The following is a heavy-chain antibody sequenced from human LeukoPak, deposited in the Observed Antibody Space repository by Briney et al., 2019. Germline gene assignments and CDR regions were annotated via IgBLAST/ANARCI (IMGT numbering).Heavy chain of an antibody. CDR1: XXXTSXXY. Sequence: LTXXXSXXXTSXXYXXWXRQPAGKGLEWIGRIYTSGSTNYNPSLKSRVTMSVDTSKNQFSLKLSSVTAADTAVYYCARKSHDSSGFDFWGQGTLVTVSS. V-gene: IGHV4-4*07. CDR3: ARKSHDSSGFDF. CDR2: IYTSGST. D-gene: IGHD3-22*01. J-gene: IGHJ4*02.